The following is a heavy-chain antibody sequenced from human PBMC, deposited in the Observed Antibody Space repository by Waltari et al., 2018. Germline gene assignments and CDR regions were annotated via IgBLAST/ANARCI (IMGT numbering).Heavy chain of an antibody. D-gene: IGHD6-25*01. V-gene: IGHV3-48*01. Sequence: EVQLVESGGGLVQPGGSLRLSCAASGFTFSSYSMNWVRQAPGKGLEWVSYISSSSSTIYYADSVKGRFTSSRDNAKNSLYLQMNSLRAEDTAVCYCARDSAPPFDYWGQGTLVTVSS. CDR1: GFTFSSYS. CDR2: ISSSSSTI. CDR3: ARDSAPPFDY. J-gene: IGHJ4*02.